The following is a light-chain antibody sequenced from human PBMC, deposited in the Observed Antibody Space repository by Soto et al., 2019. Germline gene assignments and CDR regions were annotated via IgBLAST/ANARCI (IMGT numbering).Light chain of an antibody. V-gene: IGKV3-20*01. CDR1: QSVSSSD. CDR3: QQYGSSPPGLT. CDR2: GES. Sequence: EIVLTQSPGTRSLSPGERATLSCRASQSVSSSDLAWYQQKPGQAPRLLIYGESSRVTGIPDRFSGSGSGKEVNLTISRLEPEDFAVYYCQQYGSSPPGLTFGGGTKVEIK. J-gene: IGKJ4*01.